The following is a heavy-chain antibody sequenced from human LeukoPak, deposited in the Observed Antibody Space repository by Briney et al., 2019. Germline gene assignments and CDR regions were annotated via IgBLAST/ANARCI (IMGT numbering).Heavy chain of an antibody. Sequence: ASVKVSCKASGYTFTGYYMHWVRQAPGQGLEWMGWINPNSGGTNYAQKFQGRVTMTRDTSISTAYMELSRLRSDDTAVYYCARHQGYCSSTSCLGDAFDIWGQGTMVTVSS. CDR1: GYTFTGYY. CDR2: INPNSGGT. J-gene: IGHJ3*02. V-gene: IGHV1-2*02. D-gene: IGHD2-2*01. CDR3: ARHQGYCSSTSCLGDAFDI.